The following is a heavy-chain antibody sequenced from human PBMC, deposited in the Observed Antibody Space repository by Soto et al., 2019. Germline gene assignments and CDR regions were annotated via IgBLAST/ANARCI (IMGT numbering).Heavy chain of an antibody. CDR3: ARDWWRDGYYYYGMDV. CDR1: GYTFTSYG. V-gene: IGHV1-18*04. Sequence: ASVKVSCKASGYTFTSYGISWVRQAPGQGLEWMGWISAYNGNTNYAQKLQGRVTMTTDTSTSTAYMELRSLRSDDTAVYYYARDWWRDGYYYYGMDVWGQGTTVTVSS. J-gene: IGHJ6*02. CDR2: ISAYNGNT. D-gene: IGHD2-15*01.